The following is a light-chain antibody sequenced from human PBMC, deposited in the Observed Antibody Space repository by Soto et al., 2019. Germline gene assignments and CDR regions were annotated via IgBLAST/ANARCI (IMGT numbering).Light chain of an antibody. J-gene: IGLJ1*01. Sequence: QSALTQPPSASGSPGQSVTISCTGTSSDVGGYDYVSWYQQHPGKAPKLMIYEVTIRPSGVSDRFSGSKSGNTASLPVSGLQAEDEADYYCSSYTGGNPSYVFGTGIKVTVL. CDR1: SSDVGGYDY. CDR3: SSYTGGNPSYV. V-gene: IGLV2-8*01. CDR2: EVT.